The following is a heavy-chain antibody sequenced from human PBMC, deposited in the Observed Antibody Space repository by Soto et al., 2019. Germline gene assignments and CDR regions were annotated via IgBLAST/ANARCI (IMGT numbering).Heavy chain of an antibody. CDR2: ISYDGSNK. V-gene: IGHV3-30*18. D-gene: IGHD2-2*01. J-gene: IGHJ6*03. CDR3: AKGYCSSTSCYAFYYYYYMDV. CDR1: GFTFSSYG. Sequence: GGALRLSCAASGFTFSSYGMHWVRQAPGKGLEWVAGISYDGSNKYYADSVKGRFTISRDNSKNTLYLQMNSLRAEDTAVYYCAKGYCSSTSCYAFYYYYYMDVWGKGTTVTVSS.